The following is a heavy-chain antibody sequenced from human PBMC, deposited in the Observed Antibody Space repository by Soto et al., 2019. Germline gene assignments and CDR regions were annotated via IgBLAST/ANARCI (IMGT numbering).Heavy chain of an antibody. J-gene: IGHJ4*02. CDR1: GFTFTRYS. Sequence: PGGSLRLSCAASGFTFTRYSMNWVRQAPGKGLEWVSSISSTTNYIYYADSMKGRFTVSRDNAKNSVYLDMNSLSAEDTAVYYCATSSDTGYIFDFWGQGTLVTVSS. V-gene: IGHV3-21*01. D-gene: IGHD3-9*01. CDR3: ATSSDTGYIFDF. CDR2: ISSTTNYI.